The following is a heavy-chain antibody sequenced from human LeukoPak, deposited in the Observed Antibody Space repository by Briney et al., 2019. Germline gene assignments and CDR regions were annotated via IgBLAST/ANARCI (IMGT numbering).Heavy chain of an antibody. V-gene: IGHV1-8*01. CDR1: GYTFTSYD. J-gene: IGHJ5*02. CDR2: MNPNSGNT. D-gene: IGHD3-22*01. CDR3: ARQAVTMIYPFDP. Sequence: GASVKVSCKASGYTFTSYDINWVRQTPGQGLEWMGWMNPNSGNTGYAQKFQGRVTMTRNTSISTAYMELSSLRSEDTAVYYCARQAVTMIYPFDPWGQGTLVTVSS.